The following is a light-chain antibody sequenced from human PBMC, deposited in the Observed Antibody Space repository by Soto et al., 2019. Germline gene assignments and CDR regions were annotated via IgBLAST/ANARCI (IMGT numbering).Light chain of an antibody. CDR1: ETVRSN. J-gene: IGKJ1*01. V-gene: IGKV3D-15*01. Sequence: RVMTQSPDPLSVSPGERATLSCRASETVRSNLAWYQQKPGQAPRLLIYAASTRATGIPARFIGNGSGTAFTLTISSLQSEDFAVYYCQQYNNWWTFGQGTKVEIK. CDR2: AAS. CDR3: QQYNNWWT.